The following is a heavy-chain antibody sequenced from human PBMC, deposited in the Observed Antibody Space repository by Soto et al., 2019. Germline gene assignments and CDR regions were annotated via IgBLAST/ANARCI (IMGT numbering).Heavy chain of an antibody. V-gene: IGHV1-18*01. D-gene: IGHD3-22*01. CDR2: ISAYNGNT. Sequence: QVQLVQSGAEVKKPGASVKVSCKASGYTFTSYGISWVRQAPGQGLEWMGWISAYNGNTNYAQKLQDRVTMTTDTSTSTAYMELRSLRSDDTAVYYCARHGDYYDSSGYSFCDYWGQGTLVTVSS. J-gene: IGHJ4*02. CDR3: ARHGDYYDSSGYSFCDY. CDR1: GYTFTSYG.